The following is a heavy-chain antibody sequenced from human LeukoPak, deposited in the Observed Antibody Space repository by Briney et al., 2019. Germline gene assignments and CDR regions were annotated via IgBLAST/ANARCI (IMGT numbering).Heavy chain of an antibody. Sequence: GESLKISCKGSGYTFASHWIGWVRQTPEKGLEWMGMIYPGDSDTRYSPSFQGQVTISADRSISTAFLEWSGLKASDTATYYCTRSMVATKPWGLDVWGQGTTVAVSS. D-gene: IGHD5-24*01. CDR1: GYTFASHW. CDR3: TRSMVATKPWGLDV. CDR2: IYPGDSDT. V-gene: IGHV5-51*01. J-gene: IGHJ6*02.